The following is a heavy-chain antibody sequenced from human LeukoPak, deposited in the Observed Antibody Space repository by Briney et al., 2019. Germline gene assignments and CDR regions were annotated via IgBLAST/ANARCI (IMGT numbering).Heavy chain of an antibody. CDR3: ASKPSSIAVAGLSHFDY. Sequence: ASVKVSCKAFGYTFTSFDINWVRQAPGQGLEWMGGMIPIFGIADYAQKFQGRVTMTTDASTSTAYMELSSLRSEDTAAYYCASKPSSIAVAGLSHFDYWRRGSL. D-gene: IGHD6-19*01. V-gene: IGHV1-8*01. J-gene: IGHJ4*02. CDR1: GYTFTSFD. CDR2: MIPIFGIA.